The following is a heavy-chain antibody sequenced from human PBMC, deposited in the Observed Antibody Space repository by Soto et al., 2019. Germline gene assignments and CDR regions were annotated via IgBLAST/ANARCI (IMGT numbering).Heavy chain of an antibody. CDR2: ISAYNGNT. J-gene: IGHJ5*02. CDR1: GHSFTSYG. V-gene: IGHV1-18*01. Sequence: QVQLVQSGAEVKKPGASVKVSCKVSGHSFTSYGISWVRQAPGQGLEWMGWISAYNGNTNYAQNLQGRVTMTTDTSTYTAYMELRSLRSDDTAVYYGAIHYSRSSRWYDPWGQGTLVTVSS. CDR3: AIHYSRSSRWYDP. D-gene: IGHD6-6*01.